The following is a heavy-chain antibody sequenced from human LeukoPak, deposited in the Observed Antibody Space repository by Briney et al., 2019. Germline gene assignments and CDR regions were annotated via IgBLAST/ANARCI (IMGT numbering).Heavy chain of an antibody. CDR3: AKDDRWLQFCC. D-gene: IGHD5-24*01. J-gene: IGHJ4*02. V-gene: IGHV3-23*01. Sequence: HPGGTLRLSCAASGFTFSSYGMRWVRQAPGKGLEWVSAISGSGGSTYYADSVRGRFTISRDNSRNTLYLQMNSLRAEDTAVYYCAKDDRWLQFCCWGQGTLVTVSA. CDR2: ISGSGGST. CDR1: GFTFSSYG.